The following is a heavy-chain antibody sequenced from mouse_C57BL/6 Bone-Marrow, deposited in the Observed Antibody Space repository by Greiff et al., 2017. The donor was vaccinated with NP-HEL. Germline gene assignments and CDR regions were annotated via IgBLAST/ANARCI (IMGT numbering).Heavy chain of an antibody. Sequence: SGAELVRPGASVKLSCKASGYTFTDYYINWVKQRPGQGLEWIARIYPGSGNTYYNEKFKGKATLTAEKSSSTAYMQLSSLTSEDSAVYFCARSYYMDYWGQGTTLTVSS. CDR3: ARSYYMDY. D-gene: IGHD2-12*01. CDR1: GYTFTDYY. J-gene: IGHJ2*01. CDR2: IYPGSGNT. V-gene: IGHV1-76*01.